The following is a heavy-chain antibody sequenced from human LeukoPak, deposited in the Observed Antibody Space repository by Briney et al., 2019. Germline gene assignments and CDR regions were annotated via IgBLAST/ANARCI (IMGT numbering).Heavy chain of an antibody. J-gene: IGHJ5*02. V-gene: IGHV3-23*01. D-gene: IGHD3-22*01. Sequence: GGSLRLSCTASGFTFSNYAISWVRQAPGKGLAWVSAIGGSGDSTHYADSVRGRFTISRDNSRDTLYLEMNSLRAEDTAVYYCARDNYDTSGYYVFDPWGQGTLVTVSS. CDR3: ARDNYDTSGYYVFDP. CDR2: IGGSGDST. CDR1: GFTFSNYA.